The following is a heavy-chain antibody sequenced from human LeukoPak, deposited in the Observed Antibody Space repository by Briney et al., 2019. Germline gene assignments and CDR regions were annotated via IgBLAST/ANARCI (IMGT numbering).Heavy chain of an antibody. D-gene: IGHD1-26*01. CDR1: GGSISSYY. CDR3: ARGLVGRAGII. V-gene: IGHV4-59*12. J-gene: IGHJ4*02. Sequence: SETLSLTCTVSGGSISSYYWSWIRQPPGKGLEWIGYIYYSGSTNYNPSLKSRVTISVDTSKNQFSLKLSSVTAADTAVYYCARGLVGRAGIIWGQGTLVTVSS. CDR2: IYYSGST.